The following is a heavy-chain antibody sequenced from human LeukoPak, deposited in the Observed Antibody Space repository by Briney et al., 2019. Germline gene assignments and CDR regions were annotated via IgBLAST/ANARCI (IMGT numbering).Heavy chain of an antibody. CDR3: ARVNAAAGTLHYYGMDV. J-gene: IGHJ6*02. D-gene: IGHD6-13*01. CDR1: GFTFSSYG. V-gene: IGHV3-33*01. CDR2: IWYDGSNK. Sequence: HPGGSLRLSCAASGFTFSSYGMHWVRQAPGKGLEWVAVIWYDGSNKYYADSVKGRFTISRDNSKNTLYLQMNSLRAEDTAVYYCARVNAAAGTLHYYGMDVWGQGTTVTVSS.